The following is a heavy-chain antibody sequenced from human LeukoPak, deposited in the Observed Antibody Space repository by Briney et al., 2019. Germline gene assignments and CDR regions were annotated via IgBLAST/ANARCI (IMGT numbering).Heavy chain of an antibody. CDR3: AKDDAWLRFGE. V-gene: IGHV3-23*01. D-gene: IGHD3-10*01. Sequence: HAGGSLRLSCAASGFTFNNFAMSWVRQAPGKGLEWVSAISGSGGSTYYADSVKGRFTISRDNSKNTLYLQMNSLRAEDTAVYYCAKDDAWLRFGEWSQGTLVTVSS. J-gene: IGHJ4*02. CDR1: GFTFNNFA. CDR2: ISGSGGST.